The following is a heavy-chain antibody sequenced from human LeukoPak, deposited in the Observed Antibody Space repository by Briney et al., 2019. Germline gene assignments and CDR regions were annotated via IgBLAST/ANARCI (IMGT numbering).Heavy chain of an antibody. CDR2: VDPEDGET. Sequence: ASVEVSCKVSGYTFTDYYMHWVQQAPGKGLERMGLVDPEDGETIYAEKFQGRVTITADTSTDTAYMELSSLRFEDTAVYYCAAVAGTFDYWGQGTLVTVSS. D-gene: IGHD6-19*01. V-gene: IGHV1-69-2*01. J-gene: IGHJ4*02. CDR3: AAVAGTFDY. CDR1: GYTFTDYY.